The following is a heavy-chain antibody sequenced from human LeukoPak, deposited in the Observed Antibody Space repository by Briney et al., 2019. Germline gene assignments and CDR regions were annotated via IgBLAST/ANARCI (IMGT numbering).Heavy chain of an antibody. Sequence: SETLSLTCTVSGGSISSFYWSWIRQPPGKGLEWIGYIYYSGSTNYNPSLTSRVTMSVDRIKNQFSLKLSSVTAADTAMYYCARRAADDAFDIWGQGTMVTVSS. J-gene: IGHJ3*02. V-gene: IGHV4-59*08. CDR2: IYYSGST. CDR3: ARRAADDAFDI. CDR1: GGSISSFY.